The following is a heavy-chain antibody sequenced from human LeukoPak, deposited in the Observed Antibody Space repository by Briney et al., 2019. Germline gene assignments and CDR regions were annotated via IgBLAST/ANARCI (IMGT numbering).Heavy chain of an antibody. CDR3: ARGPPPNYGMDV. J-gene: IGHJ6*04. CDR2: INPSGGST. V-gene: IGHV1-46*01. D-gene: IGHD1-14*01. Sequence: ASVKVSCKASGYTFTSYYMHWVRQAPGQGLXXMGIINPSGGSTSYAQKFQGRVTMTRDTSTSTVYVELSSLRSEDTAVYYCARGPPPNYGMDVWGKGTTVTVSS. CDR1: GYTFTSYY.